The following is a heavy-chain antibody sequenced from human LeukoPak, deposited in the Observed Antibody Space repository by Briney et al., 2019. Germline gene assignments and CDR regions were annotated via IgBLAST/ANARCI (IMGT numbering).Heavy chain of an antibody. Sequence: ASVKVSCKASGYTFTSYYMHWVRQAPGQGLEWMGIINPSGGSTSYAQKFQGRVTMTRDTSTSTVYMELSSLRSEDTAVYYCASRGGIAARRDYYYYYMDVWGKGTTVTVSS. V-gene: IGHV1-46*01. CDR3: ASRGGIAARRDYYYYYMDV. J-gene: IGHJ6*03. CDR1: GYTFTSYY. CDR2: INPSGGST. D-gene: IGHD6-6*01.